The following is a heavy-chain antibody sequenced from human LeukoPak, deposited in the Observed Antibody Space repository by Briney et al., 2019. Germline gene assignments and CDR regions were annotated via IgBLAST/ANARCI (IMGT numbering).Heavy chain of an antibody. CDR2: IIPIFGTA. CDR1: GGTFSSYA. D-gene: IGHD3-22*01. J-gene: IGHJ4*02. V-gene: IGHV1-69*05. Sequence: SVKVSCKASGGTFSSYAISWVRQAPGQGLEWMGGIIPIFGTANYAQKFQGRVTITMDESTSTAYMELSSLRSEDTAVYYCARVPYDSSGYYYQYFDYWGQGTLVTVSS. CDR3: ARVPYDSSGYYYQYFDY.